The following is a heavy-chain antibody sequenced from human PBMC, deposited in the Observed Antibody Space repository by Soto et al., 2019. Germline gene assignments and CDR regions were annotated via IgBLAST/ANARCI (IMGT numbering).Heavy chain of an antibody. CDR1: GGSISSSNW. CDR3: ARDGFRLEGSGST. D-gene: IGHD3-16*01. J-gene: IGHJ5*02. V-gene: IGHV4-4*02. Sequence: SETLSLTCAVSGGSISSSNWWSWVRQPPGKGLEWIGEIYHSGSTNYNPSLKSRVTISVDKSKNQFSLKLSSVTAADTAVYYCARDGFRLEGSGSTWGQGTLVTVSS. CDR2: IYHSGST.